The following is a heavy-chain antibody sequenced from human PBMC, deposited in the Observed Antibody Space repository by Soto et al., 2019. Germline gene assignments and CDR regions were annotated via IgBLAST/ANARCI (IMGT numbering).Heavy chain of an antibody. CDR1: GGTFRSYA. J-gene: IGHJ6*02. CDR2: IIPIFGTA. CDR3: ARPLGAMVDRYYYGMDV. V-gene: IGHV1-69*01. D-gene: IGHD5-18*01. Sequence: QVQLVQSGAEVKKPGSSVKVSCKASGGTFRSYAISWVRQAPGQGLEWMGGIIPIFGTANYAQKFQGRVTITADESTSTAYMELSSLRSEDTAVYYCARPLGAMVDRYYYGMDVWGQGTTVTVSS.